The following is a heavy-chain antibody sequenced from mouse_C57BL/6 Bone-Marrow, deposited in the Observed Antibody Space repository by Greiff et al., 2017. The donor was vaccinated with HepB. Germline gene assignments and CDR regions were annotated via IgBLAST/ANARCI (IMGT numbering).Heavy chain of an antibody. CDR3: AREWEPDAMDY. V-gene: IGHV1-18*01. CDR1: GYTFTDYN. J-gene: IGHJ4*01. Sequence: EVQLQESGPELVKPGASVKIPCKASGYTFTDYNMDWVKQSHGKSLEWIGDINPNNGGTIYNQKFKGKATLTVDKSSSTAYMELRSLTSEDTAVYYCAREWEPDAMDYWGQGTSVTVSS. CDR2: INPNNGGT. D-gene: IGHD1-3*01.